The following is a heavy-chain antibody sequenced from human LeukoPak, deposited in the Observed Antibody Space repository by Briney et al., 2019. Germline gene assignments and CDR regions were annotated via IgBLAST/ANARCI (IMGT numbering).Heavy chain of an antibody. CDR1: GGFISTYY. CDR2: IYYSGTT. J-gene: IGHJ4*02. Sequence: SETLSLTCTVSGGFISTYYWSWIRQPPGKGLEWIGYIYYSGTTKYNPSLKNRVTISVDTSKNQFSLKLSSVTAADTAVYYCARDVRGVSSNFDYWGQGTLVTVSS. V-gene: IGHV4-59*12. CDR3: ARDVRGVSSNFDY. D-gene: IGHD3-10*02.